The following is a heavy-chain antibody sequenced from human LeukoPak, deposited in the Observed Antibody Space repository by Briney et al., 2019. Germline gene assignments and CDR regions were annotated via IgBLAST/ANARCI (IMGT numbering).Heavy chain of an antibody. CDR1: GFTFSSYE. Sequence: PGGSLRLSCAASGFTFSSYEMNWVRQAPGKGLEWISYISSSGSTIYYADSVKGRFTISRDNAKNSLYLQMNSLRAEDTAVYYCARHCNGGSCYPDYWGQGTLVTVSS. D-gene: IGHD2-15*01. CDR3: ARHCNGGSCYPDY. J-gene: IGHJ4*02. V-gene: IGHV3-48*03. CDR2: ISSSGSTI.